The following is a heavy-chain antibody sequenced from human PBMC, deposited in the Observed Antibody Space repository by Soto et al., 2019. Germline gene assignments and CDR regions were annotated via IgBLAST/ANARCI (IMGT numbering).Heavy chain of an antibody. V-gene: IGHV3-30*18. Sequence: GGSLRLSCAASGFTFSSYGMHWVRQAPGKGLEWVAVISYDGSNKYYADSVKGRFTISRDNSKNTLYLQMNSLRAEDTAVYYCAKDLRDYYDSSGDLIDYWGQGTLVTVSS. D-gene: IGHD3-22*01. CDR2: ISYDGSNK. CDR1: GFTFSSYG. CDR3: AKDLRDYYDSSGDLIDY. J-gene: IGHJ4*02.